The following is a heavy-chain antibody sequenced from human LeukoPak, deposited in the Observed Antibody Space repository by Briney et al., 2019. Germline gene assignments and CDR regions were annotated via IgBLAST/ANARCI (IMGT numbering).Heavy chain of an antibody. CDR3: AKRGVRGSYYFDH. J-gene: IGHJ4*02. CDR2: MSSTDGTT. Sequence: PGGSLRLSCAASGFTFSNFAMTWVRQATGKGLEWVSTMSSTDGTTFYADSVKGRFTISRDNSKNILYLQMNNLRAEDTAVYHCAKRGVRGSYYFDHWGQGTLVTVSS. V-gene: IGHV3-23*01. CDR1: GFTFSNFA. D-gene: IGHD3-10*01.